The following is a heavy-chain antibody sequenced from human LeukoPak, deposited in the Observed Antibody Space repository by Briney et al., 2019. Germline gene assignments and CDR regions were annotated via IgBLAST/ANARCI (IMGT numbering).Heavy chain of an antibody. CDR1: GFTFSSYA. J-gene: IGHJ5*02. D-gene: IGHD3-22*01. CDR3: AKGRKGEVVVVIFMS. CDR2: ISGSGGST. Sequence: GGSLRLSCAASGFTFSSYAMSWVRQAPGKGLEWVSAISGSGGSTYYADSVKGRFTVSRDNSKNTLYLQMNSLRAEDTAVYYCAKGRKGEVVVVIFMSWGQGTLVTVSS. V-gene: IGHV3-23*01.